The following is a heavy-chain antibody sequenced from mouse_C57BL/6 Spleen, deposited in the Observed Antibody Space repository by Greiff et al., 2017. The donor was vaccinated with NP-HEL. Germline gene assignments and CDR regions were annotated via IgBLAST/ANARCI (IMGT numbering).Heavy chain of an antibody. J-gene: IGHJ4*01. D-gene: IGHD2-1*01. CDR2: INPNNGGT. Sequence: VQLQQSGPELVKPGASVKISCKASGYSFTGYYMNWVKQSHGKSLEWIGYINPNNGGTSYNQKFKGKATLTVNKSSSTAYMELRSLTSEDSAVYYCARNGNYGDAMDYWGQGTSVTVSS. CDR1: GYSFTGYY. V-gene: IGHV1-22*01. CDR3: ARNGNYGDAMDY.